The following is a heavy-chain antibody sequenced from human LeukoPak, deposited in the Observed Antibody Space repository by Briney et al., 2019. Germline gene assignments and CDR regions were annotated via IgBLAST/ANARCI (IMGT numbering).Heavy chain of an antibody. Sequence: WVSLTLSCTASGFTFSTYAVHWVRQSPGKGLEYVSAITTNGGSTYYANSVKGRFTISRDNSKNTLYLQMGSLRAEDMAVYYCARGYVLLDYWGQGTLVTVSS. J-gene: IGHJ4*02. CDR1: GFTFSTYA. D-gene: IGHD2/OR15-2a*01. CDR3: ARGYVLLDY. CDR2: ITTNGGST. V-gene: IGHV3-64*01.